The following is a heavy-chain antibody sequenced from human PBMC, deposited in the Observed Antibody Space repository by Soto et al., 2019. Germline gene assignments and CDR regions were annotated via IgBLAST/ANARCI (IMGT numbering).Heavy chain of an antibody. Sequence: ASVKVSCKASGYTFTSYYMHWVRQAPGQGLEWMGIINPSGGSTSYAQKFQGRVTMTRDTSTSTVYMELSSLRSGDTAVYYCASPYADCSSTSCPDAFDIWGQGTMVTVSS. CDR2: INPSGGST. CDR3: ASPYADCSSTSCPDAFDI. V-gene: IGHV1-46*03. D-gene: IGHD2-2*01. J-gene: IGHJ3*02. CDR1: GYTFTSYY.